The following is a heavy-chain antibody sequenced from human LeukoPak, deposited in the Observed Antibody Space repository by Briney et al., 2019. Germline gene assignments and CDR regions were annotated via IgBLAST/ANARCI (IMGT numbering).Heavy chain of an antibody. V-gene: IGHV3-48*02. Sequence: QPGGSLRLSCAASGFTFSNYNMNWVRQAPGKGLEWISYISSSGRTTNYADSVKGRFTISRDNAKNSLYLQMNSLKDGDTAVYYCANEIRPNDHWGQGTLVTVSS. D-gene: IGHD4-17*01. CDR2: ISSSGRTT. J-gene: IGHJ4*02. CDR3: ANEIRPNDH. CDR1: GFTFSNYN.